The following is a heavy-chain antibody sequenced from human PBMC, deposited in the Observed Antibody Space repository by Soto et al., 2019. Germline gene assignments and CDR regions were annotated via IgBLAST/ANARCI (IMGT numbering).Heavy chain of an antibody. V-gene: IGHV4-61*01. J-gene: IGHJ5*02. Sequence: SETLSLTCSVSGGSISSGYYYWSWIRQPPGKGLEWIGNIYYSGGTNYNPSLKSRVTISLDKSKSQFSLRLISVTAADTAVYYCTREQSDDNYFDPWGQGTLVTVSS. D-gene: IGHD6-19*01. CDR1: GGSISSGYYY. CDR3: TREQSDDNYFDP. CDR2: IYYSGGT.